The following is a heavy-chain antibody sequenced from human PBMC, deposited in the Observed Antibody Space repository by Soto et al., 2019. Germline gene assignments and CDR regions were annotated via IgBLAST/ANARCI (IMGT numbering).Heavy chain of an antibody. CDR3: NTTAGEMATIYNWPFDH. D-gene: IGHD1-20*01. V-gene: IGHV3-15*01. CDR2: IKSKPDGETT. Sequence: EVQLVESGGGLVEPGGSLRLSCAASGLTFSDAWMSWVRQAPGKGLEWVGRIKSKPDGETTDYAAPVKSRFSLSRDDSKNTVYLPMTNLGTEDTAKYYCNTTAGEMATIYNWPFDHWGQGSLVIVSS. CDR1: GLTFSDAW. J-gene: IGHJ4*02.